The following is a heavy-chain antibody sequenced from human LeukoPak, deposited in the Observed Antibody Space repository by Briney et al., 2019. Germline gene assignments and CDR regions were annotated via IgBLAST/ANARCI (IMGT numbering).Heavy chain of an antibody. V-gene: IGHV3-21*01. CDR2: ISSSSSYI. J-gene: IGHJ4*02. D-gene: IGHD6-19*01. CDR3: ARGGVSGWYAIDY. CDR1: GFTFSSYS. Sequence: GGSLRLSCAASGFTFSSYSMNWVRQAPGKGLEWVSSISSSSSYIYYADSVKGRFTISRDNAKNSLYLQMNSLRAEDTAVYYCARGGVSGWYAIDYWGQGTLVTVSS.